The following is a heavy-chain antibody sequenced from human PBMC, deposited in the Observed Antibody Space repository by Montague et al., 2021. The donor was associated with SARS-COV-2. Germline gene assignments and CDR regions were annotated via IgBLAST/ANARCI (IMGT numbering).Heavy chain of an antibody. CDR3: VRSPRGSGTGWLDY. CDR2: INQDETAK. V-gene: IGHV3-7*01. CDR1: GFTSGDYQ. Sequence: SPRLSCAASGFTSGDYQMTWVRQAPGKGLQWVANINQDETAKTYVDSVKGRFTISRDNAKNSLILQMNSLKDEDTAVYYCVRSPRGSGTGWLDYWGQGTLVTVSS. J-gene: IGHJ4*02. D-gene: IGHD3/OR15-3a*01.